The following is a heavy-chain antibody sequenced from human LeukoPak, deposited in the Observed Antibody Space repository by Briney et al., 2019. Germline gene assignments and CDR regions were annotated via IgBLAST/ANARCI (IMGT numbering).Heavy chain of an antibody. Sequence: GGSLRLSCAASGFRFSVYWMHWVRQAPGKGLVWVSRINSDGSVTSFADSVKGRFTISRDNAKNTVYLQMNSLTVEVTAVYFCARSSHYTIPFDSWGQGMLVTVSS. D-gene: IGHD2-2*02. CDR1: GFRFSVYW. V-gene: IGHV3-74*01. CDR3: ARSSHYTIPFDS. CDR2: INSDGSVT. J-gene: IGHJ5*01.